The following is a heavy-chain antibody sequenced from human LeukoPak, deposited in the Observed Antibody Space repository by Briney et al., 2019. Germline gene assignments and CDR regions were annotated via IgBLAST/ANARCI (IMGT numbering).Heavy chain of an antibody. D-gene: IGHD2-2*01. CDR1: GDSVSSNSVT. V-gene: IGHV6-1*01. CDR3: ARRLTQYDCFDP. CDR2: TYYRSTWYN. Sequence: KASQTLSLTCAISGDSVSSNSVTWNWIRQSPSRGLEWLDRTYYRSTWYNDYAVSVRGRITVNPDTSKNQFSLHLNSVTPEDTAVYYCARRLTQYDCFDPWGQGILVTVSS. J-gene: IGHJ5*02.